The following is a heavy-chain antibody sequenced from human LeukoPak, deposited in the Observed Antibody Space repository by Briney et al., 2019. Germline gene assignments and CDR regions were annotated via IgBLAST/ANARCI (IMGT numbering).Heavy chain of an antibody. CDR3: AKSAYCGGDCSPDY. CDR1: RFTFSSYG. CDR2: IWYDGSNK. D-gene: IGHD2-21*02. Sequence: PGRSLRLSCAASRFTFSSYGMHWVRQAPGKGLEWVAVIWYDGSNKYYADSVKGRFTISRDNSKNTLYLQMNSLRAEDTAVYYCAKSAYCGGDCSPDYWGQGTLVTVSS. J-gene: IGHJ4*02. V-gene: IGHV3-33*06.